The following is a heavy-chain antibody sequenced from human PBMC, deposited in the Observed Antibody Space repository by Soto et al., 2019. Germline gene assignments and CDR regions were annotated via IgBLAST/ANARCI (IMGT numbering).Heavy chain of an antibody. CDR2: IRGSGAST. D-gene: IGHD3-22*01. CDR1: GCTFSTYA. J-gene: IGHJ4*02. Sequence: GGSLRLSCAASGCTFSTYAMTWVRQVPGKGLEWVSAIRGSGASTYYADSVKGRFTISRDNSKNTLFLQMNSLRVEDTALYSSAKDYYYDSSGYASPDYWGRGTLVTVSS. V-gene: IGHV3-23*01. CDR3: AKDYYYDSSGYASPDY.